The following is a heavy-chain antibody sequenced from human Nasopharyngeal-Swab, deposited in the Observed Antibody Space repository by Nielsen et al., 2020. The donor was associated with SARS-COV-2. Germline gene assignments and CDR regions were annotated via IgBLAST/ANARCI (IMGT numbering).Heavy chain of an antibody. CDR1: GFSITYRF. J-gene: IGHJ6*02. CDR3: ASGQCTNGVCNPTDGLDV. V-gene: IGHV1-45*02. Sequence: SVKVSCKASGFSITYRFLHWMRQAPGQALEWMGWITPFNGNAKYAQKFQGRVSITRDGSRTTASLELSSLRPDDTAMYFCASGQCTNGVCNPTDGLDVWGQGTSVTVSS. D-gene: IGHD2-8*01. CDR2: ITPFNGNA.